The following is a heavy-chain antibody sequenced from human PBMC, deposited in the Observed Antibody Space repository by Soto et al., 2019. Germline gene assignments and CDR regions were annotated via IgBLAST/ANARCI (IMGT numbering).Heavy chain of an antibody. CDR3: AKADYYDSSGYPDY. Sequence: PGGSLRLSCAASGFTFSSYGMHWVRQAPGKGLEWVAVISYDGSNKYYADSVKGRFTISRDNSKNTLYLQMNSLRAEDTAVYYCAKADYYDSSGYPDYWGQGTLVTV. CDR2: ISYDGSNK. D-gene: IGHD3-22*01. CDR1: GFTFSSYG. V-gene: IGHV3-30*18. J-gene: IGHJ4*02.